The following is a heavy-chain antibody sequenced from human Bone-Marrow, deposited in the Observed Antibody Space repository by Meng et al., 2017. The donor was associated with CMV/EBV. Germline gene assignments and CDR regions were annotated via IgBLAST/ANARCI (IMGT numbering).Heavy chain of an antibody. V-gene: IGHV1-69*04. D-gene: IGHD3-22*01. CDR3: ARVGHYYDSSGYYYPY. CDR1: GYTFTSYG. J-gene: IGHJ4*02. Sequence: SVKVSCKASGYTFTSYGISWVRQAPGQGLEWMGRIIPILGIANYAQKFQGRVTITADKSTSTAYMELSSLRSEDTAVYYCARVGHYYDSSGYYYPYWGQGTLVTVSS. CDR2: IIPILGIA.